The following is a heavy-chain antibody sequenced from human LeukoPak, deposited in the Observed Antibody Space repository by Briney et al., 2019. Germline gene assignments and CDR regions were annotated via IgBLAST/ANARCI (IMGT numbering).Heavy chain of an antibody. V-gene: IGHV4-39*01. CDR3: ARYITIFGVVIPDDY. J-gene: IGHJ4*02. D-gene: IGHD3-3*01. CDR2: IYYSGST. Sequence: XPXGXGLXWXGSIYYSGSTYYNPSLKSRVTISVKKSKSQFSLKLSSVTAADTAVYYCARYITIFGVVIPDDYWGQGTLVTVSS.